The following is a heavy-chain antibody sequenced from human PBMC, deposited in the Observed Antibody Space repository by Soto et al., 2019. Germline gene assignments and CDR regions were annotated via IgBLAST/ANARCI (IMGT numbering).Heavy chain of an antibody. D-gene: IGHD3-3*01. J-gene: IGHJ4*02. CDR2: INHSVST. V-gene: IGHV4-34*01. CDR1: GGSFSGYY. Sequence: KTSETLSLTCAVYGGSFSGYYWSWIRQPPGKGLEWIGEINHSVSTNYNPSLKSRVTISVDTSKNQFSLKLSSVTAADTAVYYCARTYDFWSGYGVVGYWGQGTLVTVSS. CDR3: ARTYDFWSGYGVVGY.